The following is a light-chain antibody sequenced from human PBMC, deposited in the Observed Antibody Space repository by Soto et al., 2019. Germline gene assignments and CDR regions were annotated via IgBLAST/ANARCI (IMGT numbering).Light chain of an antibody. CDR3: QHSSGVPYT. CDR1: QNIGTY. J-gene: IGKJ2*01. Sequence: DIQMTQSPASLSASVGDRVTVTCRASQNIGTYLTWYQQQPGKAPKLLIYAASTLQSGVPSRFSGSGSGTDFTLTLSSLQPDDFATYYCQHSSGVPYTFGQGTKAESK. CDR2: AAS. V-gene: IGKV1-39*01.